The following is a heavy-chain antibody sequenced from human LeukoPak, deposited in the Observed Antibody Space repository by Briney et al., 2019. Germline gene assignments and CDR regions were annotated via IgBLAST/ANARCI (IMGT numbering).Heavy chain of an antibody. Sequence: SETLSLTCAVYGGSFSGYYWSWIRQPPGKGLEWIGEINHSGSTNYNPSLKSRVTISVDTSKNQFSLKLSSVTAADTAVYYCARLRRRSIWGIVVVPAASLTSYYYMDVWGKGTTVTGSS. CDR1: GGSFSGYY. J-gene: IGHJ6*03. CDR3: ARLRRRSIWGIVVVPAASLTSYYYMDV. V-gene: IGHV4-34*01. D-gene: IGHD2-2*01. CDR2: INHSGST.